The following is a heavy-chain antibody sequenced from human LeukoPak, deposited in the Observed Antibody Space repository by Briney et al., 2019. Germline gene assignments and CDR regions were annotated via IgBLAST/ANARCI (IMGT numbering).Heavy chain of an antibody. J-gene: IGHJ6*03. CDR2: IYYSGST. CDR1: GDSISSSNCY. Sequence: PSETLSLTCTVSGDSISSSNCYWGWIRQPPGKGLEWIGSIYYSGSTYYNPSLKSRVTISVDTSKNQFSLKLSSVTAADTAVYYCARDVRGMAAAGATVLYYYYMDVWGKGTTVTVSS. D-gene: IGHD6-13*01. V-gene: IGHV4-39*07. CDR3: ARDVRGMAAAGATVLYYYYMDV.